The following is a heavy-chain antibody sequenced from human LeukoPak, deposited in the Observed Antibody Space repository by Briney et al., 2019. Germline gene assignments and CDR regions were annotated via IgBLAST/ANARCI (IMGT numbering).Heavy chain of an antibody. CDR1: GFIFDDYA. J-gene: IGHJ4*02. CDR2: LGYSGTNA. D-gene: IGHD3-9*01. Sequence: TGGSLRLSCVASGFIFDDYAMSWVRRAPGKGLEWVSGLGYSGTNAYYADSVKGRFTISRDNSHNTLYLQMTSLRAEDTAIYYCAKVTTGYYYYFDSWGQGTLVTVSS. V-gene: IGHV3-23*01. CDR3: AKVTTGYYYYFDS.